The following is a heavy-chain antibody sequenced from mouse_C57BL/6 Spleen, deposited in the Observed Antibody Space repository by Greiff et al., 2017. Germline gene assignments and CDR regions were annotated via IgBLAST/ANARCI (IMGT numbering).Heavy chain of an antibody. CDR3: ARSHYYGSRKDYFDY. CDR2: IYPGDGDT. J-gene: IGHJ2*01. V-gene: IGHV1-80*01. D-gene: IGHD1-1*01. Sequence: VQLQQSGAELVKPGASVKISCKASGYAFSSYWMNRVKQRPGKGLEWIGQIYPGDGDTNYNGKFKGKATLTADKSSSTAYMQLSSLTSEDSAVYFCARSHYYGSRKDYFDYWGQGTTLTVSS. CDR1: GYAFSSYW.